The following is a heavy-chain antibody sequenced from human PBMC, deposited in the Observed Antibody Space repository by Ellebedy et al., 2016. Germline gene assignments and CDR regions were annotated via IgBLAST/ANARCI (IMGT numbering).Heavy chain of an antibody. CDR2: INTNTGNP. CDR1: GYTFTSYA. D-gene: IGHD3-10*01. Sequence: ASVKVSCKASGYTFTSYAMNWVRQAPGQGLEWMGWINTNTGNPQYAQGFTGRLVFSLDTSVSTAYLQISSLKAEDTAVYYCTRGPPITMVRGVINPPGYYFDYWGQGTLVTVSS. V-gene: IGHV7-4-1*02. J-gene: IGHJ4*02. CDR3: TRGPPITMVRGVINPPGYYFDY.